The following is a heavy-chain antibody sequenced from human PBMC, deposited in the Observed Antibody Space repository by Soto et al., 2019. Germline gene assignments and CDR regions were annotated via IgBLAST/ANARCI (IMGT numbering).Heavy chain of an antibody. CDR3: ATGGMGIAAARETRLYYYYYGMDV. Sequence: QVQLVQSGAEVKKPGASVKVSCKASGYTFSDYYIHWVRQAPGQGLEWMGWINPNTGGTNYEQKFQGRVTITADESTSTAYMELSSLRSEDTAVYYCATGGMGIAAARETRLYYYYYGMDVWGQGTTVTVSS. CDR1: GYTFSDYY. D-gene: IGHD6-13*01. CDR2: INPNTGGT. V-gene: IGHV1-2*02. J-gene: IGHJ6*02.